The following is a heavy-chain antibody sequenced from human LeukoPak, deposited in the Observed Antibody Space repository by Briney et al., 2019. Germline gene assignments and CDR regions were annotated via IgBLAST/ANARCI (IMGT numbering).Heavy chain of an antibody. CDR2: IIPILGTA. CDR3: AVHPGIATQTDY. CDR1: GGTFSSYA. Sequence: SVKVSCKASGGTFSSYAISWVRQAPGQGLEWMGGIIPILGTANYAQKFQGRVTITADESTSTAYMELSSLRSEDTAVYYCAVHPGIATQTDYWGQGTLVTVSS. V-gene: IGHV1-69*13. J-gene: IGHJ4*02. D-gene: IGHD6-13*01.